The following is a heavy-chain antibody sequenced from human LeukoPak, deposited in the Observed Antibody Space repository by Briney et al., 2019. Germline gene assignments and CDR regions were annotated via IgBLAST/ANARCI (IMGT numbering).Heavy chain of an antibody. D-gene: IGHD4-17*01. J-gene: IGHJ5*02. Sequence: ASVKVSCKASGYTFTGYYMHWVRQAPGQGLEWMGWINPNSGGTNYAQKFQGRVTMTRDTSISTAYMELSRLRSDDTAVYYCAREGTVLRSWWFDPWGQGTLVTVSS. CDR2: INPNSGGT. V-gene: IGHV1-2*02. CDR1: GYTFTGYY. CDR3: AREGTVLRSWWFDP.